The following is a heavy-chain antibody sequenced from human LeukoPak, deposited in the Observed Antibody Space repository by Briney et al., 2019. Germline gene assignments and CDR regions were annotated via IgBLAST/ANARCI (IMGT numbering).Heavy chain of an antibody. CDR1: GFTFDDYG. V-gene: IGHV3-20*01. D-gene: IGHD1-26*01. CDR3: ARKTPSGAYFYDY. Sequence: PGRSLRPSWAASGFTFDDYGTSWVRQGPGNGRGWVSSINWDGGSTGYADSVKGRCAISRDNAKNSMYLQMNSLRAEDTALYHCARKTPSGAYFYDYWGQGTLVTVSS. J-gene: IGHJ4*02. CDR2: INWDGGST.